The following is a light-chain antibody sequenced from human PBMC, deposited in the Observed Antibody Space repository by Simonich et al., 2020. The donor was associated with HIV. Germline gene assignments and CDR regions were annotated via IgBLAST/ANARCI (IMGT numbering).Light chain of an antibody. CDR3: QQCNNWPPGT. CDR2: DAY. V-gene: IGKV3-11*01. CDR1: QSVSSY. J-gene: IGKJ1*01. Sequence: EIVLTQSPATLSLSPGERDTLSCRASQSVSSYLAWYQQKPGQAIRLLIYDAYNRATGIPARFSGRGSGTDFTLTISRLEPEDFAVYCCQQCNNWPPGTFGQGTKVEIK.